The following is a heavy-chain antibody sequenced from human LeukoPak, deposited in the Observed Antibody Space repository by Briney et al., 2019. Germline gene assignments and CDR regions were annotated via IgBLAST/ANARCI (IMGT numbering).Heavy chain of an antibody. D-gene: IGHD6-19*01. V-gene: IGHV1-18*01. CDR2: ISAYNGNT. CDR1: GYTFTSYG. Sequence: ASVKVSCKGAGYTFTSYGISWVRQAPGQGLEWMGWISAYNGNTNYAQKLQGRVTMTTDTSTSTAYMELRSLRSDDTAVYYCARDQEAVAGNFPSSDYWGQGTLVTVSS. CDR3: ARDQEAVAGNFPSSDY. J-gene: IGHJ4*02.